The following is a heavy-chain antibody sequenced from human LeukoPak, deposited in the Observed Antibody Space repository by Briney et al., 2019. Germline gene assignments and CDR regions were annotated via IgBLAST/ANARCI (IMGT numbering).Heavy chain of an antibody. CDR3: ARAQLPAFCSSLSCYEWPHGYFDY. J-gene: IGHJ4*02. D-gene: IGHD2-2*01. CDR1: GFTFDDYG. V-gene: IGHV3-20*04. CDR2: INSTGDGT. Sequence: PGGSLRLSCAASGFTFDDYGMSWVRQAPGKGLEWVSGINSTGDGTVYADSVKGRFTISRDSAKNSLYLQMNSLRAEDTALYYCARAQLPAFCSSLSCYEWPHGYFDYWGQGSLVTVSS.